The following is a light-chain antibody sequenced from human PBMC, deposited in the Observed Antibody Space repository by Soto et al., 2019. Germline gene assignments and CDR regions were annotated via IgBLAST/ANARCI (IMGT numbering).Light chain of an antibody. Sequence: SESGWVSVYLAEAVTISCTGTSSDIDAYNYVSWYQQHPGKAPKLMIYDVSNRPSGISNRFSGSKSGNTASLTISGLQAEDEADYYCGSYTTSSNYVFGTGTKVTVL. V-gene: IGLV2-14*01. CDR3: GSYTTSSNYV. CDR2: DVS. CDR1: SSDIDAYNY. J-gene: IGLJ1*01.